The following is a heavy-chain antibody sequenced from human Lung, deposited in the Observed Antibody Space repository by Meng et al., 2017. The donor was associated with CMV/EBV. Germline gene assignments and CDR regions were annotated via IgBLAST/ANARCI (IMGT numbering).Heavy chain of an antibody. CDR2: IKQDGSEK. CDR3: ARETDSSGWDY. J-gene: IGHJ4*02. CDR1: GFTFSSYW. Sequence: SCAASGFTFSSYWMSWVRQAPGKGLEWVANIKQDGSEKYYVDSVKGRFTISRDNAKNSLHLQMNSLRAEDTAVYYCARETDSSGWDYWGQGTLVTVSS. V-gene: IGHV3-7*01. D-gene: IGHD3-22*01.